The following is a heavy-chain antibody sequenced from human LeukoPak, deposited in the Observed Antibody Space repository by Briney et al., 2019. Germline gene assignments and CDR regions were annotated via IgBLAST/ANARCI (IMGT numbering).Heavy chain of an antibody. V-gene: IGHV3-21*01. D-gene: IGHD2-15*01. CDR2: ISSSSNYI. Sequence: GGSLRLSCAASGFTFSTYGMNWVRQAPGKGLEWVSSISSSSNYIYYVDSVKGRFTISRDNAKNSLSLQMNSLRAEDTAVYYCTRAGPLYCSGGSCPVDYWGQGTLVTVSS. CDR1: GFTFSTYG. J-gene: IGHJ4*02. CDR3: TRAGPLYCSGGSCPVDY.